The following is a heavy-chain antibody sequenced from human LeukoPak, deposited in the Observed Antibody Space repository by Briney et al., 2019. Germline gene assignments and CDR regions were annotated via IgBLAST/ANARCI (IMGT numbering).Heavy chain of an antibody. CDR1: GFAFSSYA. V-gene: IGHV3-30-3*01. Sequence: GGSLRLSCAASGFAFSSYAMHWVRQAPGKGLGWVAVISYDGSNKYYADSVKGRFTISRDNSKNTLYLQMNSLRAEDTAVYYCARDPGSYDFWSGLTFDYWGQGTLVTVSS. D-gene: IGHD3-3*01. CDR3: ARDPGSYDFWSGLTFDY. J-gene: IGHJ4*02. CDR2: ISYDGSNK.